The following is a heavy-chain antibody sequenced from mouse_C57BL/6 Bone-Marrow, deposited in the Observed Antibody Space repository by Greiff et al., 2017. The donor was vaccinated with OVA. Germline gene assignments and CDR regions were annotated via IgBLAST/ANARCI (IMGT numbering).Heavy chain of an antibody. Sequence: QVQLQQPGAELVKPGASVKLSCKASGYTFTSYWITWVKQRPGQGLEWIGDIYPGSGSTNYNEKFKSKATLTVDTSSSTAYMQLSSLTSEDSAVYYCARNSNYVYAMDYWGQGTSVTVSS. CDR2: IYPGSGST. J-gene: IGHJ4*01. D-gene: IGHD2-5*01. CDR3: ARNSNYVYAMDY. V-gene: IGHV1-55*01. CDR1: GYTFTSYW.